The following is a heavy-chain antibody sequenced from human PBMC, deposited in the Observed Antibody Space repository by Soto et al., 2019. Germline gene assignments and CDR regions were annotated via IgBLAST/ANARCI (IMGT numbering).Heavy chain of an antibody. CDR1: GGSISSYY. V-gene: IGHV4-59*01. D-gene: IGHD1-1*01. CDR3: ARFFGNDVDYFDY. J-gene: IGHJ4*02. Sequence: PSDTLSLTCTVSGGSISSYYWSWIRQPPGKGLEWIGYIYYSGSTNYNPSLKSRVTISVDTSKNQFSLKLSSVTAADTAVYYCARFFGNDVDYFDYWGQGTLVPVSS. CDR2: IYYSGST.